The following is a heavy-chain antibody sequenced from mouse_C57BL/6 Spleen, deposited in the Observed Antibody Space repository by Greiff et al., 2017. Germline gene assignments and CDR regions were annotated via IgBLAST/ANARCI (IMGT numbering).Heavy chain of an antibody. CDR1: GFNIKNTY. D-gene: IGHD2-1*01. CDR3: AGGLYGNYFAY. V-gene: IGHV14-3*01. CDR2: IDPANGNT. Sequence: EVKLVESVAELVRPGASVKLSCTASGFNIKNTYMHWVKQRPEQGLAWIGRIDPANGNTKSAPKFPGKATITADTSSNTAYLQLSSLTSEDTAIYYCAGGLYGNYFAYWGQGTLVTVSA. J-gene: IGHJ3*01.